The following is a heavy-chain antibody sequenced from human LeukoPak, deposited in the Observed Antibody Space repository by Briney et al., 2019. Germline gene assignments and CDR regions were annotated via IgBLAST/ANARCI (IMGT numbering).Heavy chain of an antibody. Sequence: ASVKVSCKASGYSFTSYGLNWVRQAPGQGLEWMGWININTGNPTYAQGFTGRFVFSLDTSVSTAYLQISSLKAEDTAVYYCARVADGSGRDYWGQGTLVTVSS. D-gene: IGHD3-10*01. CDR2: ININTGNP. CDR3: ARVADGSGRDY. J-gene: IGHJ4*02. CDR1: GYSFTSYG. V-gene: IGHV7-4-1*02.